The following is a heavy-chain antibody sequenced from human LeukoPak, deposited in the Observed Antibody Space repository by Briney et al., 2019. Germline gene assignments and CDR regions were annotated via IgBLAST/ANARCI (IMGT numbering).Heavy chain of an antibody. CDR2: ISSRSVTI. CDR1: GFTFSIYG. J-gene: IGHJ4*02. Sequence: GGSLRLSRAASGFTFSIYGMNWVRQAPRKGPEWVSYISSRSVTIHYADSAKGRFTMSRDDARKSLYLQMNSLRADDTAVYYCARATRHGYDYWGQGTLVAVSS. D-gene: IGHD5-24*01. CDR3: ARATRHGYDY. V-gene: IGHV3-48*04.